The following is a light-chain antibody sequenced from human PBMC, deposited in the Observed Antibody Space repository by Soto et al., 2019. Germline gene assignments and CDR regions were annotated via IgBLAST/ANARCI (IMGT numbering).Light chain of an antibody. CDR1: TRDIAGYNY. CDR3: TSFSSSTSLYV. CDR2: QVT. J-gene: IGLJ1*01. V-gene: IGLV2-14*01. Sequence: QSVLTQPSSVSGSLGHSITISCTGTTRDIAGYNYISWYQQLPGKAPKLMIYQVTIRPSGISNRFSGSKSGNTASLTISGLQAEDEADYYCTSFSSSTSLYVFGTGTKV.